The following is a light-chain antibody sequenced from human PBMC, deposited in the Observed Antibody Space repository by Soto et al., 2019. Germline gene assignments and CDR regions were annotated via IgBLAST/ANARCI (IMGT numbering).Light chain of an antibody. Sequence: QSVLTQPPSVSGAPGQRVTISCTGSSSNIGAGYDVHWYQQLPGTAPKLLINANSNRPSGVPDRFSGSKSGTSASLAITGLQAEDEADYYSQSYDNSLRGWVFGGGTKLTVL. CDR2: ANS. CDR1: SSNIGAGYD. V-gene: IGLV1-40*01. CDR3: QSYDNSLRGWV. J-gene: IGLJ3*02.